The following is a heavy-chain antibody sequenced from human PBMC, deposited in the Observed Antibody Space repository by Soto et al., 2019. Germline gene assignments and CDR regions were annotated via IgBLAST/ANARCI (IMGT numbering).Heavy chain of an antibody. CDR2: ISSSGGST. CDR1: GFTFNNYA. D-gene: IGHD6-25*01. CDR3: AKRPGLAHFDY. Sequence: EVQLLESGGDLVHPGGSLRLSCAASGFTFNNYAMSWVRQAPGKGLEWVSAISSSGGSTYYADSVKGWFTISRDNSENTLFLQMNSLRAEDTAVYYCAKRPGLAHFDYWGQGTLVTVSS. V-gene: IGHV3-23*01. J-gene: IGHJ4*02.